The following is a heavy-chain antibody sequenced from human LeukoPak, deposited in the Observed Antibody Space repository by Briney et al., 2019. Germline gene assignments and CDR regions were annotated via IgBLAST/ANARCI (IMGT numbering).Heavy chain of an antibody. CDR3: ARDLMLARTPPGAFDI. CDR1: GYTFTVYY. J-gene: IGHJ3*02. V-gene: IGHV1-2*02. D-gene: IGHD3-10*02. Sequence: ASVTVSFTASGYTFTVYYMHWVRQAPGQGLEWMGWINPNSGGTNYAQKFQGRVTMTRDTTISTAYMELSRLRSDDTAVYYCARDLMLARTPPGAFDIWGQGTMVTVSS. CDR2: INPNSGGT.